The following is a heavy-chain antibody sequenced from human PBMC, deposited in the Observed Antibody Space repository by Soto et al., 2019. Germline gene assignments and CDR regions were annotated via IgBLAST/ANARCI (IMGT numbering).Heavy chain of an antibody. CDR2: ISSSSSYI. CDR3: ARGGNPGIPTYYYDSSGYYHLDY. D-gene: IGHD3-22*01. CDR1: GFTFSSYS. V-gene: IGHV3-21*01. J-gene: IGHJ4*02. Sequence: GGSLRLSCAASGFTFSSYSMNWVRQAPGKGLEWVSSISSSSSYIYYADSVKGRFTISRDNAKNSLYLQMNSLRAEDTAVYYCARGGNPGIPTYYYDSSGYYHLDYWGQGTLVTVSS.